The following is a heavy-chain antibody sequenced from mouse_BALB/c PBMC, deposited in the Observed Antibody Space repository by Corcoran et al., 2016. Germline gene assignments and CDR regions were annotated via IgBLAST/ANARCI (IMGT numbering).Heavy chain of an antibody. CDR1: GYTFTSYV. D-gene: IGHD1-2*01. J-gene: IGHJ4*01. Sequence: EVQLQQSGPELVKPGASVKMSCTASGYTFTSYVMHWVKQNPGQGLEWIGYINPYNDGTKYNEKFKGKGTLTSDKSSSTAYMERSSLTSADSAVYYCARERDLYGPDAMDYWGQGTSATVSS. CDR2: INPYNDGT. CDR3: ARERDLYGPDAMDY. V-gene: IGHV1S136*01.